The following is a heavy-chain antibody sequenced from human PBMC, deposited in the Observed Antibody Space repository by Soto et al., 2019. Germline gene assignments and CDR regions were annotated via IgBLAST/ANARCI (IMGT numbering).Heavy chain of an antibody. CDR1: GFTFSSYS. J-gene: IGHJ6*02. Sequence: EVQLVESGGGLVQPGGSLRLSCAASGFTFSSYSINWVRQAPGKGLEWFSYITSDSSTISYADSVKGRFTVSRDNAKNSRYLQMNSRREEDTAVYYCARVGRGVYGMDVWGQGTSVTVSS. D-gene: IGHD2-8*01. CDR2: ITSDSSTI. V-gene: IGHV3-48*02. CDR3: ARVGRGVYGMDV.